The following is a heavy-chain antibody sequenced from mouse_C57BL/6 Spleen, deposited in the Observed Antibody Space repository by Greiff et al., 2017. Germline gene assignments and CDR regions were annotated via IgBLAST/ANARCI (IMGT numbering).Heavy chain of an antibody. D-gene: IGHD1-1*01. CDR2: INTNNGGT. CDR3: ASGSSCAMDY. V-gene: IGHV1-26*01. J-gene: IGHJ4*01. CDR1: GYTFTDYY. Sequence: EVQLLQSGPELVKPGASVKISCKASGYTFTDYYMNWVKQSHGKSLEWIGDINTNNGGTSYNQKFKGKATLTGNKSTSTAYMELRSLTSEDSAVYYCASGSSCAMDYWVQGTSVTVSS.